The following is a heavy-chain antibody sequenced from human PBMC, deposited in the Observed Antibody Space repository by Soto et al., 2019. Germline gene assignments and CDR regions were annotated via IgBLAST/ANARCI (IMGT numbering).Heavy chain of an antibody. V-gene: IGHV2-5*02. Sequence: QITLKESGPTLMKPTQTVTLTCTFSGFSLSTSGVGVGWIRQPPGKALEWLALIYWDDDKRYSPSLKSRLTITKDTSKNQVVLTMTNMDPVDTATYYCAHRQFTFGGDISADYWGQGTLVTVSS. CDR3: AHRQFTFGGDISADY. J-gene: IGHJ4*02. CDR1: GFSLSTSGVG. CDR2: IYWDDDK. D-gene: IGHD3-16*02.